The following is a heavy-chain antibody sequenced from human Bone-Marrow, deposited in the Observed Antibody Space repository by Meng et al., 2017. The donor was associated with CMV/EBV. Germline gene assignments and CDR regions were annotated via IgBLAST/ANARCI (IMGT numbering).Heavy chain of an antibody. CDR1: GFTFSSYW. J-gene: IGHJ4*02. Sequence: CVASGFTFSSYWMHWVRQAPGKGLAWVARISRDGRSIGYADSVKGRFTISRDNAKNTLYLAMNSLRVEDTAVYYCAVADIVATIGTDYWGQGTLVTVSS. CDR2: ISRDGRSI. D-gene: IGHD5-12*01. CDR3: AVADIVATIGTDY. V-gene: IGHV3-74*01.